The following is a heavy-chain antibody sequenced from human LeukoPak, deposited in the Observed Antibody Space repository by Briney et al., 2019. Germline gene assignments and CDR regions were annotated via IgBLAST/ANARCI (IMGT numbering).Heavy chain of an antibody. Sequence: GASVTVSCKASGYTFTSHGISWVRQAPGQGLEWMGWISAYNGNTNYAQKFQGRVTMTTHASTSTAYMELRSLRSDDTAVYYCATGITYYDSSGKAAFDIWGQGTMVTVSS. V-gene: IGHV1-18*01. CDR2: ISAYNGNT. CDR3: ATGITYYDSSGKAAFDI. D-gene: IGHD3-22*01. CDR1: GYTFTSHG. J-gene: IGHJ3*02.